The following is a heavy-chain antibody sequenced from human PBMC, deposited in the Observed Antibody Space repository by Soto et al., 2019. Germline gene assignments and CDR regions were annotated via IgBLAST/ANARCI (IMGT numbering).Heavy chain of an antibody. V-gene: IGHV3-53*02. CDR1: GFTVSSNY. J-gene: IGHJ4*02. CDR2: IYSGGST. Sequence: EVQLVETGGGLIQPGGSLRLSCAASGFTVSSNYMSWVRQAPGKGLEWVSVIYSGGSTYYADSVKGRFTISRDNSKNTLYLQMNSLRADDTAVYYCARVPRDYGDYEFDYWGQGTLVTVSS. CDR3: ARVPRDYGDYEFDY. D-gene: IGHD4-17*01.